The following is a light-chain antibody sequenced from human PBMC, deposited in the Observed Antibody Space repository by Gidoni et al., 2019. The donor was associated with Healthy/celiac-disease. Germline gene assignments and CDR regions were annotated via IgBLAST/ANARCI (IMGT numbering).Light chain of an antibody. CDR3: QQLNSYPFT. V-gene: IGKV1-9*01. J-gene: IGKJ3*01. CDR2: AAS. CDR1: QGISSY. Sequence: DIQLTQSPSFLSASIGDRVTITCRASQGISSYLAWYQQKPGKAPKLLIYAASTLQSGVPSRFSGSGSGTEFTLTISSLQPEDFATYYCQQLNSYPFTFXPXTKVDIK.